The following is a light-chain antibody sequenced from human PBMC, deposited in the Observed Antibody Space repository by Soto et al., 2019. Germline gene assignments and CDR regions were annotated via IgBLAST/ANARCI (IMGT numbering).Light chain of an antibody. CDR2: WAS. CDR3: EQYYSTPTWT. CDR1: QSVLYSSNNKNY. Sequence: DIVMTQSPDSLAVSLGERATINCKSSQSVLYSSNNKNYLAWYQQKPGQPPKLLIYWASTRESGVTDRFCGGGSGTDFTLTINTLQAEDVAVYYCEQYYSTPTWTFGQRTNVEIK. V-gene: IGKV4-1*01. J-gene: IGKJ1*01.